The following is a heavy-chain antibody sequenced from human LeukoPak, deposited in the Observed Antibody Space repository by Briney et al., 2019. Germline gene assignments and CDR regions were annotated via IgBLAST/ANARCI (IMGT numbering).Heavy chain of an antibody. J-gene: IGHJ1*01. CDR2: IYYSGST. CDR3: ARHEPISGYPQH. V-gene: IGHV4-30-4*07. D-gene: IGHD3-22*01. CDR1: GGSISSGGFS. Sequence: PSQTLSLTCGVSGGSISSGGFSWSWIRQPPGKGLEWIGYIYYSGSTNYNPSLKCRVTISVDTSKNQFSLKLSSVTAADTAVYYCARHEPISGYPQHWGQGTLVTVSS.